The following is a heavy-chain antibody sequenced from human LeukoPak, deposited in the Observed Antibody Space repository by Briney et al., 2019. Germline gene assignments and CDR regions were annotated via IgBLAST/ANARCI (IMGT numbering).Heavy chain of an antibody. Sequence: GGSLRLSCSASGFSLSNSAMHWVRQAPGKGLEDVSVISSNGGATYADSVKGRFSISRDNSKNTLYLQMNSLRAEDTAVYYCAKKGESLDYYYMDVWGQGTTVTVSS. CDR3: AKKGESLDYYYMDV. CDR1: GFSLSNSA. D-gene: IGHD3-10*01. J-gene: IGHJ6*02. V-gene: IGHV3-64*04. CDR2: ISSNGGAT.